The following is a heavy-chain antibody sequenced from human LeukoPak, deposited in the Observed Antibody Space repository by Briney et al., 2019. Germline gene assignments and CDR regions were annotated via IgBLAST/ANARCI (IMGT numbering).Heavy chain of an antibody. CDR1: GGSISSGSYY. V-gene: IGHV4-61*02. J-gene: IGHJ4*02. Sequence: SETLSLTCTVSGGSISSGSYYWSWIRQPPGRGLEWIGRIYTSGSTNYNPSLKSRVTISVDTSKNQFSLKLSSVTAADTAVYYCARDHGPRVDYWGQGTLVTVSS. D-gene: IGHD4-17*01. CDR2: IYTSGST. CDR3: ARDHGPRVDY.